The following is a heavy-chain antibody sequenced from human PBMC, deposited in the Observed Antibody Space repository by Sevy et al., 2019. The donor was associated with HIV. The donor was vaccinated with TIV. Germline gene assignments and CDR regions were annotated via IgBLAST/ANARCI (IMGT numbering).Heavy chain of an antibody. J-gene: IGHJ4*02. CDR1: GFTYSSYG. CDR2: IWYDGTNK. CDR3: ARESIAAAGIGYYFDY. D-gene: IGHD6-13*01. Sequence: GGSLRLSCAASGFTYSSYGMHWVRQAPGKGLEWVAVIWYDGTNKEYADSVKGRFTISRDNSKNTLYLQVNSLRAEDTAVYYCARESIAAAGIGYYFDYWGQRTLVTVSS. V-gene: IGHV3-33*01.